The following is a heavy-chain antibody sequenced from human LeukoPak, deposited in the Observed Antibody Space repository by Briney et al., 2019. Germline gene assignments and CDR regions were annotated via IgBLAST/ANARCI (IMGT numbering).Heavy chain of an antibody. D-gene: IGHD3-22*01. CDR3: ARISSGYYFYLDY. Sequence: GGSLRLSCAASGFTFSDYYMSWIRQASGKGLEWVSYISSSGSTIYYADSVKGRFTISRDNAKNSLYLQMNSLRAEDTAVYYCARISSGYYFYLDYWGQETLVTVSS. CDR2: ISSSGSTI. V-gene: IGHV3-11*01. CDR1: GFTFSDYY. J-gene: IGHJ4*02.